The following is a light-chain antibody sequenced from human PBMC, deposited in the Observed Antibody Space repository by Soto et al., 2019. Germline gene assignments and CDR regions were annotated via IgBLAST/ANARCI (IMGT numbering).Light chain of an antibody. CDR2: GNI. V-gene: IGLV1-40*01. CDR1: SSNIGTNY. J-gene: IGLJ3*02. Sequence: QSVLTQPPSVSAAPGQKVTISCAGSSSNIGTNYVSWYQQLPQTAPKLLIYGNINRPSGVPDRFSGSKSGTSASLAITGIQAEDEADYFCQSYDSSLVAWVFGGGTKLTVL. CDR3: QSYDSSLVAWV.